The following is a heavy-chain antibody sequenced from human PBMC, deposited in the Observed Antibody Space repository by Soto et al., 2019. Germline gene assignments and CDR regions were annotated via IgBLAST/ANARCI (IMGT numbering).Heavy chain of an antibody. V-gene: IGHV4-59*01. D-gene: IGHD6-6*01. CDR2: IYYSGST. CDR3: AREVVIAARPNYFDY. Sequence: PSETLSLTCTVSGGSISSYYWSWIRQPPGKGLEWIGYIYYSGSTNYNPSLKSRVTISVDTSKNQFSLKLSSVTAADTAVYYCAREVVIAARPNYFDYWGQGTLVTVSS. CDR1: GGSISSYY. J-gene: IGHJ4*02.